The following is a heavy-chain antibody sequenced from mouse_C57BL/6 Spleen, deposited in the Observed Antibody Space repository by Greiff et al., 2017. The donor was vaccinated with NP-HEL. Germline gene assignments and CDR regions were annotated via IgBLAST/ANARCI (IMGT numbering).Heavy chain of an antibody. V-gene: IGHV1-64*01. D-gene: IGHD1-1*01. CDR1: GYTFTSYW. Sequence: QVQLQQPGAELVKPGASVKLSCTASGYTFTSYWMHWVKQRPGQGLEWIGMIHPNSGSTNYNEKFKSKATLTVDKSSSTAYMQLSSLTSEDSAVYYCAKDFLPYYGYAMDYWGQGTSVTVSS. CDR2: IHPNSGST. CDR3: AKDFLPYYGYAMDY. J-gene: IGHJ4*01.